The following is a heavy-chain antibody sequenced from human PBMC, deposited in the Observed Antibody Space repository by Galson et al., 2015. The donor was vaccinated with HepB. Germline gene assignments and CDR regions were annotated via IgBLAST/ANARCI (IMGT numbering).Heavy chain of an antibody. CDR2: ISAYNGNT. J-gene: IGHJ3*02. CDR1: GYTFTSYG. D-gene: IGHD2-21*02. V-gene: IGHV1-18*01. CDR3: ARMGFEDGGDCYYPIWTSCNAFDI. Sequence: SVKVSCKASGYTFTSYGISWVRQAPGQGLEWMGWISAYNGNTNYAQKLQGRVTMTTDTSTSTAYMELRSLRSDDTAVYYCARMGFEDGGDCYYPIWTSCNAFDIWGQGTMVTVSS.